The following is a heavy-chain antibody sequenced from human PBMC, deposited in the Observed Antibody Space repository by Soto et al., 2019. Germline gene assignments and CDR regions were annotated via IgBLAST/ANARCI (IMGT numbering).Heavy chain of an antibody. J-gene: IGHJ6*02. CDR3: ASGGIALSYYYYGMDV. V-gene: IGHV3-23*01. CDR2: ISGSGGST. CDR1: GFTFSSYA. Sequence: GGSLRLSCAASGFTFSSYAMSWVRQAPGKGLEWVSAISGSGGSTYYADSVKGRFTISRDNSKNTLYLQMNSLRAEDTAVYYCASGGIALSYYYYGMDVWGQGTTVTVSS. D-gene: IGHD6-13*01.